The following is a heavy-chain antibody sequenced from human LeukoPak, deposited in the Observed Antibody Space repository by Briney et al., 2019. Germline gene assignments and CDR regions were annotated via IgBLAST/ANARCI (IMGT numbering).Heavy chain of an antibody. Sequence: GGSLRLSCAASGFTFSSYGMHWVRQAPGKGLEWVAFIRHDGSNKYYADSVKGRFTISRDNSKNTLYLQMNSLRAGDTAVYYCARDFDFWSGYYHPHFDYWGQGTLVTVSS. CDR1: GFTFSSYG. CDR3: ARDFDFWSGYYHPHFDY. V-gene: IGHV3-30*02. D-gene: IGHD3-3*01. CDR2: IRHDGSNK. J-gene: IGHJ4*02.